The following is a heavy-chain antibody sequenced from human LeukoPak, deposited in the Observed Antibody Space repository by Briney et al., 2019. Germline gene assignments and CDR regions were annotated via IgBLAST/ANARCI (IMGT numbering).Heavy chain of an antibody. CDR2: ISSSSSYI. Sequence: GGSLRLSCAASGFTFSSYSMNWVRQAPGKGLEWVSSISSSSSYIYYADSVKGRFTIFRDNAKNSLYLQMNSLRAEDTAVYYCARGDILTGYYWFDPWGQGTLVTVSS. CDR3: ARGDILTGYYWFDP. D-gene: IGHD3-9*01. CDR1: GFTFSSYS. V-gene: IGHV3-21*01. J-gene: IGHJ5*02.